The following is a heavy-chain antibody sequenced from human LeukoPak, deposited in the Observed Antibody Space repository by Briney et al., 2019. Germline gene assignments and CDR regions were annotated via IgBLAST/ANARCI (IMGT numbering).Heavy chain of an antibody. V-gene: IGHV4-34*01. CDR1: GGSISGYY. CDR3: AIVSEATVVTDPAYDY. D-gene: IGHD4-23*01. J-gene: IGHJ4*02. Sequence: SETLSLTCAAYGGSISGYYWSWIRQPQRKGLEWMGEINHSGSSNYNPSPNRRGPISVDQSKTQYSLKLSHVTVAAPAVYYCAIVSEATVVTDPAYDYWGQGTLVTVSS. CDR2: INHSGSS.